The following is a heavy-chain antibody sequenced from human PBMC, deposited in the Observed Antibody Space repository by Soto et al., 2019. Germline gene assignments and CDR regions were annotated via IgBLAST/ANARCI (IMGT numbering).Heavy chain of an antibody. CDR1: EHTFTNYG. Sequence: QVQLVQSGAEGKKPGASVRVSCKASEHTFTNYGINWVRLAPGQGLEWMGWINTYSGNTIYAQKFQDRLTITTDTSTNPASMELRSLTSDDTAVFYCAGGQGSLIPYYFDSWGQGTLVTVSS. CDR2: INTYSGNT. J-gene: IGHJ4*02. D-gene: IGHD2-2*01. CDR3: AGGQGSLIPYYFDS. V-gene: IGHV1-18*04.